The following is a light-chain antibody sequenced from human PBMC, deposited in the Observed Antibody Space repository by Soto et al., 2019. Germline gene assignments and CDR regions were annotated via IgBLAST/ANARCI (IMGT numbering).Light chain of an antibody. CDR3: CSYARSSTYV. J-gene: IGLJ1*01. CDR1: SSDVGSYNL. Sequence: QSVLTQPASVSGSPGQSITISCTGTSSDVGSYNLVSWYQQHPGKAPKLMIFEVSKRPSGLSNRFSASKSGNTASLTISGLQAEDEADYYCCSYARSSTYVFGTGTKLTVL. V-gene: IGLV2-23*02. CDR2: EVS.